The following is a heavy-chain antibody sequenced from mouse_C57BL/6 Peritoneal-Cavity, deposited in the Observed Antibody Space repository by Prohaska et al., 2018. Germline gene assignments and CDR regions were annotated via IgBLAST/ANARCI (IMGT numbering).Heavy chain of an antibody. Sequence: EVQLQQSGTVLARPGASVKMSCKTPGYTFTSYWMHWVKQRPGQGLEWIGAIYPGNSDTSYNQKFKGKAKLTAVTSASTAYMELSSLTNEDSAVYYCTTLVITTVVAPFAYWGQGTLVTVSA. J-gene: IGHJ3*01. CDR2: IYPGNSDT. CDR3: TTLVITTVVAPFAY. CDR1: GYTFTSYW. V-gene: IGHV1-5*01. D-gene: IGHD1-1*01.